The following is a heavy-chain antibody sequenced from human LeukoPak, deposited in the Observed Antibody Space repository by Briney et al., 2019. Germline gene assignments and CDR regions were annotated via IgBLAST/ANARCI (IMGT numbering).Heavy chain of an antibody. J-gene: IGHJ3*02. CDR3: ARDDYGGNPSAFDI. CDR2: IYTSGST. CDR1: GGSISSSSYY. V-gene: IGHV4-61*02. D-gene: IGHD4-23*01. Sequence: PSETLSLTCTVSGGSISSSSYYWSWIRQPAGKGLEWIGRIYTSGSTNYNPSLKSRVTMSVDTSKNQFSLKLSSVTAADTAVYYCARDDYGGNPSAFDIWGQGTMVTVSS.